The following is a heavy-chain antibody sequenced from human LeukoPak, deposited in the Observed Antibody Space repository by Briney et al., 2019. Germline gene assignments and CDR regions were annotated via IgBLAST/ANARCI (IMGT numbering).Heavy chain of an antibody. CDR3: ARIEAYYNRPDY. Sequence: SVKVSCKASGGTFSSYTISWVRQAPGHGLEWMGRIIAILGIANYAQKFQGRVTITADKTTSTAYMELSSLRSEDTAVYYCARIEAYYNRPDYWGQGTLVTVSS. J-gene: IGHJ4*02. CDR1: GGTFSSYT. CDR2: IIAILGIA. D-gene: IGHD3-10*01. V-gene: IGHV1-69*02.